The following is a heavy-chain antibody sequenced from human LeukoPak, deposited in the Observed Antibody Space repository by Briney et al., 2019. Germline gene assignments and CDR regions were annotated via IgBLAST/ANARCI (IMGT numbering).Heavy chain of an antibody. Sequence: SETLSLTCAVYGGSFSGYYWSWIRQPPGKGLEWIGEINHSGSTNYNPSLKSRVTISVDTSKNQFSLKLSSVTAADTAVYYCARMKAYYYGSGSYCRLRLFDPWGQGTLVTVSS. V-gene: IGHV4-34*01. J-gene: IGHJ5*02. D-gene: IGHD3-10*01. CDR1: GGSFSGYY. CDR2: INHSGST. CDR3: ARMKAYYYGSGSYCRLRLFDP.